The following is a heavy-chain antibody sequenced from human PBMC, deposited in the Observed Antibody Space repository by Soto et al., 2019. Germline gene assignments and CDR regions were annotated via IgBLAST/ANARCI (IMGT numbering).Heavy chain of an antibody. CDR2: IIPIFGTA. D-gene: IGHD2-15*01. CDR1: GGTFSSYA. Sequence: GASVKVSCKASGGTFSSYAISWVRQAPGQGLEWMGGIIPIFGTANYAQKFQGRVTITADESTSTAYMELSSLRSEDTAVYYCARVGLGLMVDATLPYNWFDPWGQGTLVTVSS. J-gene: IGHJ5*02. V-gene: IGHV1-69*13. CDR3: ARVGLGLMVDATLPYNWFDP.